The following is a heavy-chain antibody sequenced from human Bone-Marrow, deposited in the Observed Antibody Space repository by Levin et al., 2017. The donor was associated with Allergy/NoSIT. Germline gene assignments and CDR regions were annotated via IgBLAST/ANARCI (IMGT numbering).Heavy chain of an antibody. V-gene: IGHV3-66*01. J-gene: IGHJ4*02. CDR1: GFTVYNNY. D-gene: IGHD2-8*01. Sequence: GESLKISCAVSGFTVYNNYMSWVRQAPGKGLEWVSLIYSGGTTQCADSVKGRFTISRDSSKNTLYLQMNSLTPEDTAMYYCARNVPLTANGYWGQGTLVTVSS. CDR3: ARNVPLTANGY. CDR2: IYSGGTT.